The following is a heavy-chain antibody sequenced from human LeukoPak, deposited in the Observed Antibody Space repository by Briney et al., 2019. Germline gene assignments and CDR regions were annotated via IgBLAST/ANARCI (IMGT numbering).Heavy chain of an antibody. CDR1: GFTFSSYG. J-gene: IGHJ4*02. CDR3: AKQVRGYCSGGSCYVFDY. Sequence: PGGSLRLSCAASGFTFSSYGMHWVRQAPGKGLEWVAFIRYDGSNKYYADSVRGRFTISRDNSKNTLYLQMNSLRAEDTAVYYCAKQVRGYCSGGSCYVFDYWGQGTLVTVSS. CDR2: IRYDGSNK. D-gene: IGHD2-15*01. V-gene: IGHV3-30*02.